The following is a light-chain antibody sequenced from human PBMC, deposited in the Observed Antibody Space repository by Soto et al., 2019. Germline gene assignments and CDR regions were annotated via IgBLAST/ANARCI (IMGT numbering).Light chain of an antibody. V-gene: IGKV1-12*01. CDR1: QDLDRW. CDR3: KQSRSFPRT. Sequence: DIQMTQSPSSLSASVGDRVTITCRASQDLDRWLAWYQQKPGEAPKVLIYAASNLRSGVPSRFSGSGSGADFSLTISSLQPEYVATYYCKQSRSFPRTFGGGTKVEIK. J-gene: IGKJ4*01. CDR2: AAS.